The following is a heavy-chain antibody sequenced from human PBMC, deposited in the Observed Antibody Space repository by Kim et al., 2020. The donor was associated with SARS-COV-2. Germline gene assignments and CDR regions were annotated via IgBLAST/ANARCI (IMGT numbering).Heavy chain of an antibody. CDR3: ARAPGRRVGDFDY. J-gene: IGHJ4*02. D-gene: IGHD3-16*01. CDR2: IYPGDSDT. CDR1: GYSFTTYY. Sequence: GESLKISCKGSGYSFTTYYIAWVRQMPGKGLEWMGIIYPGDSDTTYSPSFQGQVTISADKSISTAYLQFRSLKASDTAMYYFARAPGRRVGDFDYWCRGT. V-gene: IGHV5-51*01.